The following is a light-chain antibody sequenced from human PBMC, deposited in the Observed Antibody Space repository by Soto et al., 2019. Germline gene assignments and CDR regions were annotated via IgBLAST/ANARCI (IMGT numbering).Light chain of an antibody. CDR2: EGS. J-gene: IGLJ3*02. Sequence: QSALTQPASVSGSPGQSITISCTGTSSDVGSYNVVSWYQQHPGKAPKLIIYEGSKRPSGVSNRFSGSKSGNTASLTISGLQAEDEADYYCCSYVSSSTFWVFGGGPKLTVL. V-gene: IGLV2-23*03. CDR1: SSDVGSYNV. CDR3: CSYVSSSTFWV.